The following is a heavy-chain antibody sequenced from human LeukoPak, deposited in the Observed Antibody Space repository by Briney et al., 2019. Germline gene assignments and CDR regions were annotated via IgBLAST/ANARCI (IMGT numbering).Heavy chain of an antibody. D-gene: IGHD3-10*01. CDR2: IWYDGSNK. Sequence: PGRSLRLSCAASGFTFSSYGMHWVRQAPGKGLEWVAVIWYDGSNKYYADSVKGRFTISRDNSKNTLYLQMNSLRAEDTAVYYCAKDPGGEVLPDYWGQGTLVTVSS. CDR1: GFTFSSYG. J-gene: IGHJ4*02. CDR3: AKDPGGEVLPDY. V-gene: IGHV3-33*06.